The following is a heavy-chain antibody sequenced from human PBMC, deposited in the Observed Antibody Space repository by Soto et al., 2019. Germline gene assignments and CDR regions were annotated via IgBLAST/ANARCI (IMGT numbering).Heavy chain of an antibody. CDR1: GGSISSYY. V-gene: IGHV4-59*01. CDR3: AKDSRHYDFWGGPSNSNNWFDP. D-gene: IGHD3-3*01. J-gene: IGHJ5*02. CDR2: IYYSGST. Sequence: PSETLSLTCTVSGGSISSYYWSWIRQPPGKGLEWIGYIYYSGSTNYNPSLKSRVTISVDTSKNQFSLKLSSVTAADTAVYYCAKDSRHYDFWGGPSNSNNWFDPWGQGTLVTVSS.